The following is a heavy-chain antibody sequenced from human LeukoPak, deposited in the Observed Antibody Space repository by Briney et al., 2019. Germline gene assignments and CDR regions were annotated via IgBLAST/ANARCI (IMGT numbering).Heavy chain of an antibody. CDR3: ARGAWYCSSTSCYFDY. V-gene: IGHV3-21*01. CDR2: ISSSSSYI. D-gene: IGHD2-2*01. CDR1: GFTFSSYS. Sequence: GGSLRLSCAASGFTFSSYSMNWVRQAPGKGLEWVSSISSSSSYIYYADSVKGRFTISRGNAKNSLYLQMNSLRAEDTAVYYCARGAWYCSSTSCYFDYWGQGTLVTVSS. J-gene: IGHJ4*02.